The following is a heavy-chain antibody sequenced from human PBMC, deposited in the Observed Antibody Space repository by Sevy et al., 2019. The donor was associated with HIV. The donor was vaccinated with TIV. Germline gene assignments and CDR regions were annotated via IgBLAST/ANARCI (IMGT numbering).Heavy chain of an antibody. CDR3: ARDGGYSDYGMDV. D-gene: IGHD2-15*01. CDR1: GFTFSSYN. J-gene: IGHJ6*02. V-gene: IGHV3-48*01. CDR2: ISSGGHTI. Sequence: GGSLRLSCAASGFTFSSYNMNWVRQAPGKGLEWISFISSGGHTIYYADSVKGRFTISRDSAKNSVYLQMNSLRVEDTAGYYCARDGGYSDYGMDVWGQGTTVTVSS.